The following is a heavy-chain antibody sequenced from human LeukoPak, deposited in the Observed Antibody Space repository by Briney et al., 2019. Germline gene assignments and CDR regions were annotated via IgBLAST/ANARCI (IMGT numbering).Heavy chain of an antibody. V-gene: IGHV3-21*01. CDR2: ISSSSSYI. D-gene: IGHD6-13*01. CDR3: ARDLIAAAGHYYFDY. J-gene: IGHJ4*02. CDR1: GFTFSSYS. Sequence: GGSLRLSCAASGFTFSSYSMNWVRQAPGKGLEWVSSISSSSSYIYYADSVKGRFTISRDNAKNSLYLQMNSLRAEDTAVYYCARDLIAAAGHYYFDYWGQGTLVTVSS.